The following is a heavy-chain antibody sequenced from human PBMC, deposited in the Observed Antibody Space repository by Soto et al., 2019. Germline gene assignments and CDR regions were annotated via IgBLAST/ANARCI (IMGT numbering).Heavy chain of an antibody. Sequence: QVQLQESGPGLVKPSQTLSLTCTVSGGSISSGGYYWSWIRQHPGKGLEWIGYIYYSGSTYYNPSLKSRVTISVDTSKNQCSLKLNSVAAADTAVYYCARAGYYDILTGLDIWGQGTMVTVSS. CDR3: ARAGYYDILTGLDI. CDR2: IYYSGST. CDR1: GGSISSGGYY. V-gene: IGHV4-31*03. D-gene: IGHD3-9*01. J-gene: IGHJ3*02.